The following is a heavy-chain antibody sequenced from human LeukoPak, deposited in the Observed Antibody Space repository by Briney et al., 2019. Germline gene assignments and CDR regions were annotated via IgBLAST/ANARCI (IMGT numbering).Heavy chain of an antibody. J-gene: IGHJ5*02. D-gene: IGHD6-13*01. CDR3: AKDQGGGSSSQA. CDR1: GFTFSSYA. CDR2: ISGSGGST. V-gene: IGHV3-23*01. Sequence: GGSLRLSCAASGFTFSSYAMSWVRQAPGKGLEWVSAISGSGGSTYYADSVKGRFTISRDNSKNTLYLQMKSLRAEDTAVYYCAKDQGGGSSSQAWGQGTLVTVSS.